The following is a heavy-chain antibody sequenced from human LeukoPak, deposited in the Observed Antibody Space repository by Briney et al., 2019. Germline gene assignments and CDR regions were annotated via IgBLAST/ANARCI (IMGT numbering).Heavy chain of an antibody. V-gene: IGHV4-59*01. J-gene: IGHJ2*01. CDR2: FYYSGST. CDR1: GVSISSYY. D-gene: IGHD6-13*01. CDR3: ARMIAAAGTEYFDL. Sequence: SETLSLTCTVSGVSISSYYWNWIRQPPGKGLEWIGYFYYSGSTNYNPSLKSRVTISVDTSKNQFSLKLNSVTATDTAVYYCARMIAAAGTEYFDLWGRGTLVTVSS.